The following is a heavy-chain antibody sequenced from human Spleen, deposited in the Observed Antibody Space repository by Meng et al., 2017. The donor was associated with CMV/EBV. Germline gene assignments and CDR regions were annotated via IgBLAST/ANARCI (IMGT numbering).Heavy chain of an antibody. CDR3: ARDRRYCSSSGCNLFVLDI. D-gene: IGHD2-2*01. V-gene: IGHV4-59*01. CDR2: IYYSGST. CDR1: GFIFSSYN. J-gene: IGHJ3*02. Sequence: ESLKISCAASGFIFSSYNMSWVRQPPGKGLEWIGSIYYSGSTHYNPSLKSRVTISVDTSKNQFSLKLSSVTAADSAVYYCARDRRYCSSSGCNLFVLDIWGQGTMVTVSS.